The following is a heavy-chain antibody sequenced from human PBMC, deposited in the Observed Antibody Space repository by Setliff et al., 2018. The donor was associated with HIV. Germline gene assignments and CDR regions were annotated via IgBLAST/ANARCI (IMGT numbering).Heavy chain of an antibody. Sequence: SETLSLTCTVSGGSISSYYWTWLRQFPGKGLEWIGFIFYTGSTPYNPSLNRRVTISVDTSKNQFSLKVTSVTAADTAVYYCGRQVPVPGVAVTPIDYWGQGTLVTVSS. CDR1: GGSISSYY. D-gene: IGHD3-22*01. J-gene: IGHJ4*02. V-gene: IGHV4-59*08. CDR3: GRQVPVPGVAVTPIDY. CDR2: IFYTGST.